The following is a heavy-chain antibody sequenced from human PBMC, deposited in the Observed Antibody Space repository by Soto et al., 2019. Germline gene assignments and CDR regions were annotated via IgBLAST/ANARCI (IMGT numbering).Heavy chain of an antibody. Sequence: EVQLVESGGGLVQPGGSLRLSCAASGFTFSSYSMNWVRQAPGKGLEWVSYISSSSSTIYYADSVKGRFTISRDNAKNSLYLQMNTLRAEYTAVYYCARHPERIAEIAGFDPWGQGTLVTVSS. CDR2: ISSSSSTI. V-gene: IGHV3-48*01. CDR1: GFTFSSYS. J-gene: IGHJ5*02. D-gene: IGHD6-13*01. CDR3: ARHPERIAEIAGFDP.